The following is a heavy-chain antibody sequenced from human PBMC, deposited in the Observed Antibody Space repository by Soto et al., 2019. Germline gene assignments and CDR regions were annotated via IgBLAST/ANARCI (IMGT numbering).Heavy chain of an antibody. CDR2: IYYSGST. D-gene: IGHD6-6*01. CDR3: ARRAGVAARPFDH. V-gene: IGHV4-59*08. CDR1: GGSISSYY. J-gene: IGHJ4*02. Sequence: SETLSLTCTVSGGSISSYYWSWIRQPPGKGLEWIGYIYYSGSTNYNPSLKSRVTISVDTSKNQFSLKLSSVTAADTAVYYCARRAGVAARPFDHWGQGTLVTVSS.